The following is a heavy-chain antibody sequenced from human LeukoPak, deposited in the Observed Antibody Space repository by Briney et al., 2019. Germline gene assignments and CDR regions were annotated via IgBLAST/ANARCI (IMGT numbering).Heavy chain of an antibody. J-gene: IGHJ3*02. V-gene: IGHV3-43*02. CDR2: ISGDGDST. D-gene: IGHD3-22*01. Sequence: PGGSLRLSCAASGFTISSYSMNWVRHAPGKGLEWVSLISGDGDSTYYPDSVKGRFTISRDNSKNSLYLQMNSLRTEDTALYYCAKDIGADYYYDSSGYFIWGQGTMVTVSS. CDR1: GFTISSYS. CDR3: AKDIGADYYYDSSGYFI.